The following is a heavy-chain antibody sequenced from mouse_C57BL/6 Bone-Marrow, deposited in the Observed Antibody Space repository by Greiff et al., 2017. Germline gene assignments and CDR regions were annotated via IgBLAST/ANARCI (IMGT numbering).Heavy chain of an antibody. D-gene: IGHD3-2*02. J-gene: IGHJ3*01. Sequence: QVQLKESGPELVKPGASVKISCKASGYAFSSSWMNWVKQRPGKGLEWIGRIYPGDGDTNYNGKFKGKATLTADKSSSTAYMQLSSLTSEDSAVYFCARRGQLRLMFAYWGQGTLVTVSA. CDR2: IYPGDGDT. CDR3: ARRGQLRLMFAY. V-gene: IGHV1-82*01. CDR1: GYAFSSSW.